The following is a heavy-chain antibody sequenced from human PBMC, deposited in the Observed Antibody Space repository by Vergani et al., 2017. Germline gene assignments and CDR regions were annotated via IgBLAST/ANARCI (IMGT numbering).Heavy chain of an antibody. J-gene: IGHJ4*02. Sequence: EVQLLESGGGLVQPGGSLRLSCAAAGFTFSSYAMSWVRQAPGKGLEWVSAISGSGGSTYYADSVKGRFTISRDNSKNTLYLQMNSLRAEDTAVYYCAEGSVATAYYFDYWGQGTLVTVSS. CDR3: AEGSVATAYYFDY. CDR1: GFTFSSYA. CDR2: ISGSGGST. D-gene: IGHD5-12*01. V-gene: IGHV3-23*01.